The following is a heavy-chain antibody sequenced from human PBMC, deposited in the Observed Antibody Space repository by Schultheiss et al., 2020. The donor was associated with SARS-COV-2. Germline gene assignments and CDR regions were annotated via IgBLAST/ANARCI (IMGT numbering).Heavy chain of an antibody. CDR1: GYTFTSYY. CDR3: ARDGPAGIAVADLHYYYGMDV. V-gene: IGHV1-2*02. D-gene: IGHD6-19*01. Sequence: ASVKVSCKASGYTFTSYYMHWVRQAPGQGLEWMGWINPNSGGTNYAQKFQGRVTMSRDTSISTAYMELSSLRSDDTAVYYCARDGPAGIAVADLHYYYGMDVWGQGTTVTVSS. J-gene: IGHJ6*02. CDR2: INPNSGGT.